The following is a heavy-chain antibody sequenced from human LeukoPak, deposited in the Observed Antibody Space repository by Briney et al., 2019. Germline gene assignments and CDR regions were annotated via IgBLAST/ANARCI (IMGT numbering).Heavy chain of an antibody. CDR2: INPSGGST. Sequence: GASVKVSCKASGYTFTGYYMHWVRQAPGQGLEWMGIINPSGGSTSYAQKFQGRVTMTRDMSTSTVYMELSSLRSEDTAVYYCARDKVGTMIVGNNWFDPWGQGTLVTVSS. D-gene: IGHD3-22*01. V-gene: IGHV1-46*01. CDR1: GYTFTGYY. CDR3: ARDKVGTMIVGNNWFDP. J-gene: IGHJ5*02.